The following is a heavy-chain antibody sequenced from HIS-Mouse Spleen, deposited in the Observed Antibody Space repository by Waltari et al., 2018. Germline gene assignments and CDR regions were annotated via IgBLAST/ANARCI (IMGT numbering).Heavy chain of an antibody. J-gene: IGHJ2*01. D-gene: IGHD6-13*01. CDR3: AREIPYSSSWYDWYFDL. CDR2: IYYSGGT. V-gene: IGHV4-39*07. Sequence: QLQLQESGPGLVKPSETLSLTCTVAGGSIRRSSYYWGWIRQPPGKGLEWIGSIYYSGGTYYNPSLKSRVTISVDTSKNQFSLKLSSVTAADTAVYYCAREIPYSSSWYDWYFDLWGRGTLVTVSS. CDR1: GGSIRRSSYY.